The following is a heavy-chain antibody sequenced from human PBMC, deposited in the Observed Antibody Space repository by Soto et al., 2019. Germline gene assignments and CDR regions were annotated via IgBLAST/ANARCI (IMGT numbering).Heavy chain of an antibody. J-gene: IGHJ6*02. V-gene: IGHV4-31*03. CDR3: ARGDSYYYGMDV. CDR2: IYYSGST. Sequence: PLSLTCSVSGGSISSGAYYWSWIRQHPGEGLEWIGYIYYSGSTYYNPSLKSRVTISVDTSKNQFSLKLTSVTAADTAVYYCARGDSYYYGMDVWGQGATVTVSS. CDR1: GGSISSGAYY.